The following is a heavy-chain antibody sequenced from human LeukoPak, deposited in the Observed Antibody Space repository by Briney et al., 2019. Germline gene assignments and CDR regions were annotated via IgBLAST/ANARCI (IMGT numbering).Heavy chain of an antibody. Sequence: GGSLRLSCAASGFTFSSYWMRWVRQAPGKGLEWVANIKQDGSEKYYVDSVKGRFTISRDNAKNSLYLQMNSLRAEDTAVYYCARCLMVRGVILLDYWGQGTLVTVSS. J-gene: IGHJ4*02. V-gene: IGHV3-7*01. CDR1: GFTFSSYW. CDR2: IKQDGSEK. D-gene: IGHD3-10*01. CDR3: ARCLMVRGVILLDY.